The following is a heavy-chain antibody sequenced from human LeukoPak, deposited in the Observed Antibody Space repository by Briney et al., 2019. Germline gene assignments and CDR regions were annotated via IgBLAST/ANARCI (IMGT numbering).Heavy chain of an antibody. CDR1: GYIFTSYF. J-gene: IGHJ4*02. CDR2: MNPSGGST. D-gene: IGHD3-22*01. Sequence: ASVKVSCKASGYIFTSYFMHWVRQASGQGLEWMAIMNPSGGSTTFAQKLQGRVTMTTDTSTSTAYMELRSLRSDDTAVYYRARDKDDYYDSSGYSDYWGQGTLVTVSS. V-gene: IGHV1-46*01. CDR3: ARDKDDYYDSSGYSDY.